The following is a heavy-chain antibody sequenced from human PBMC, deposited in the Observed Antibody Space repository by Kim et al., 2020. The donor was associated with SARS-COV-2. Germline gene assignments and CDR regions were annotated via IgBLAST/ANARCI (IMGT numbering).Heavy chain of an antibody. J-gene: IGHJ4*02. CDR2: INPSGGST. CDR3: ARDRRIAAAGMGGSGY. Sequence: ASVKVSCKASGYTFTSYYMHWVRQAPGQGLEWMGIINPSGGSTSYAQKFQGRVTMTRDTSTSTVYMELSSLRSEDTAVYYCARDRRIAAAGMGGSGYWGQGTLVTVSS. D-gene: IGHD6-13*01. CDR1: GYTFTSYY. V-gene: IGHV1-46*01.